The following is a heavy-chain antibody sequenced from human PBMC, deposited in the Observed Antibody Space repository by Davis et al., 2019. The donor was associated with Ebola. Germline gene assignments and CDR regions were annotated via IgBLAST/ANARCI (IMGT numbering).Heavy chain of an antibody. Sequence: AASVKVSCKASGYTFTSYYMHWVRQAPGQGLEWMGIINPSDASTSYAQKFQGRVTMTRDTSTGTVYMELSSLRSEDTAVYYCARGWNYYDSGGYYSWFDPWGQGTLVTVSS. D-gene: IGHD3-22*01. J-gene: IGHJ5*02. CDR2: INPSDAST. CDR3: ARGWNYYDSGGYYSWFDP. V-gene: IGHV1-46*01. CDR1: GYTFTSYY.